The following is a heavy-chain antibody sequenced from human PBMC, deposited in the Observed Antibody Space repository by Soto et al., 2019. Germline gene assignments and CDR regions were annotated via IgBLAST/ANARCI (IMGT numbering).Heavy chain of an antibody. V-gene: IGHV4-59*12. D-gene: IGHD6-6*01. CDR1: GGSISSYY. CDR2: IYYSGST. CDR3: ARTSRGYSSSYTFDY. J-gene: IGHJ4*02. Sequence: SETLSLTCTVSGGSISSYYWSWIRQPPGKGLEWIGYIYYSGSTYYNPSLKSRVTISVDTSKNQFSLKLSSVTAADTAVYYCARTSRGYSSSYTFDYWGQGTLVTVSS.